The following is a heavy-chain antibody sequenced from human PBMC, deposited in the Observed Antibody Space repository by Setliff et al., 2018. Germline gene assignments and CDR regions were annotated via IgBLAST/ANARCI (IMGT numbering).Heavy chain of an antibody. Sequence: SETLSLTCAVSAGSISSSNWWGWVRQAPGQGLEWIGEISHSGRANYNPSLKSRLTMSVDKSNNQFSLILRSLSAADTAVYYCAKIWGAYCTGNRCHSDPPHWDNWGQGTLVTVSS. CDR2: ISHSGRA. CDR1: AGSISSSNW. J-gene: IGHJ4*02. V-gene: IGHV4-4*02. D-gene: IGHD2-15*01. CDR3: AKIWGAYCTGNRCHSDPPHWDN.